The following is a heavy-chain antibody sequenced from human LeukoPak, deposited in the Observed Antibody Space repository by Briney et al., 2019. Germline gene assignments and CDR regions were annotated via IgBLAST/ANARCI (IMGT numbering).Heavy chain of an antibody. CDR2: IRNKANSYTT. J-gene: IGHJ4*02. CDR1: GFTFSDHA. D-gene: IGHD1-26*01. CDR3: TRLVGAND. Sequence: PGGSLRLSCAASGFTFSDHAMDWVRQAPGKGLEWVGRIRNKANSYTTEYAASVQGRFTVSRDDSMNPLYLQMNSMKTEDTAVYYCTRLVGANDWGQGTLVTVSS. V-gene: IGHV3-72*01.